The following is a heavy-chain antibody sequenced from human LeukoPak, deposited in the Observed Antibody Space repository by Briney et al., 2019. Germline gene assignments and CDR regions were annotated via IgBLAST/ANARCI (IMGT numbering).Heavy chain of an antibody. CDR1: GGSFSGYY. Sequence: SETLSLTCAVYGGSFSGYYWSWTRQPPGKGLEWIGEIYHSGSTNYNPSLKSRVTISVDKSKNQFSLKLSSVTAADTAVYHCARDHSYGFDAFDIWGQGTMVTVSS. D-gene: IGHD5-18*01. V-gene: IGHV4-34*01. J-gene: IGHJ3*02. CDR3: ARDHSYGFDAFDI. CDR2: IYHSGST.